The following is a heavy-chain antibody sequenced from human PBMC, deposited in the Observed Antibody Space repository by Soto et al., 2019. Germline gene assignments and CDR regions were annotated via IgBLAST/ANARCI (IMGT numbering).Heavy chain of an antibody. J-gene: IGHJ5*02. V-gene: IGHV3-23*01. Sequence: LRLSCAASGFIFENFGMSWVRQAPGKGLEWISSISGSGFKKYYADSVKGRFTISRDNSNSTVYLELNNLSAEDTAVYHCAKNQGVELVPLATVDWFDPWGQGSVVTVSS. CDR3: AKNQGVELVPLATVDWFDP. CDR2: ISGSGFKK. D-gene: IGHD1-26*01. CDR1: GFIFENFG.